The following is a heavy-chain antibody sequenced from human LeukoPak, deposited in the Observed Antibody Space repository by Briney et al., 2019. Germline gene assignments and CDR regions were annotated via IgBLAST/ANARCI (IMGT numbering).Heavy chain of an antibody. J-gene: IGHJ4*02. V-gene: IGHV1-2*02. CDR3: ARDQSLTRITMVRGVPGY. D-gene: IGHD3-10*01. CDR1: GYTFATYG. Sequence: ASVKVSCKTSGYTFATYGLTWVRQAPGQGLEWMGWINPNSGGTNYAQKFQGRVTMTRDTSISTAYMELSRLRSDDTAVYYCARDQSLTRITMVRGVPGYWGQGTLVTVSS. CDR2: INPNSGGT.